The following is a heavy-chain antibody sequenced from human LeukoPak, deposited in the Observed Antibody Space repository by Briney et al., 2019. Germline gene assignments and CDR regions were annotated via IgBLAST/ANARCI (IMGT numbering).Heavy chain of an antibody. CDR3: ARGPYSYDSSGAFDI. CDR1: GDSISSGDYY. Sequence: LRLSCTVSGDSISSGDYYWSWIRQPAGKGLEWIGRISSSGSTNYNPSLKSRVTISVDTSKNQFSLKLSSVTAADTAVYFCARGPYSYDSSGAFDIWGQGTMVTDSS. D-gene: IGHD3-22*01. CDR2: ISSSGST. V-gene: IGHV4-61*02. J-gene: IGHJ3*02.